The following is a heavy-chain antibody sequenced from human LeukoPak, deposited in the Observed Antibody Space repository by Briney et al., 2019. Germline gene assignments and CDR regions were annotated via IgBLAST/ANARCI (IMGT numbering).Heavy chain of an antibody. V-gene: IGHV1-8*01. Sequence: ASVKVSCKASGYTFTNYDTNWVRQATGQGLEWMGWMHPSNGDTGYAQKFQGRVTMTRNTSTTTAYMELSSLRSDDTAVYYCARDFTMVRGVITTPPSYYYGMDVWGQGTTVTVSS. CDR3: ARDFTMVRGVITTPPSYYYGMDV. CDR2: MHPSNGDT. D-gene: IGHD3-10*01. J-gene: IGHJ6*02. CDR1: GYTFTNYD.